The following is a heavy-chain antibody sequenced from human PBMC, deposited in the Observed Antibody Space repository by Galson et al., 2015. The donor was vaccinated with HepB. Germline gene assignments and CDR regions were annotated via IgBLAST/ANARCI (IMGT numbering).Heavy chain of an antibody. CDR1: GFTFSSYS. D-gene: IGHD3-3*01. CDR2: LSSSSSTI. V-gene: IGHV3-48*01. J-gene: IGHJ4*02. CDR3: ARDPGGTYYDFWSGYRSY. Sequence: SLGVACAASGFTFSSYSMNWVRQAPGEGLEWGSYLSSSSSTIYYADSVKGRFTISRDNAKNSLYLQMNSLRAEDTAVYYCARDPGGTYYDFWSGYRSYWGQGTLVTVSS.